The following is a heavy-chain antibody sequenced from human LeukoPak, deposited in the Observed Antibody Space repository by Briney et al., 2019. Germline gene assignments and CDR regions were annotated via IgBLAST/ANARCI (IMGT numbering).Heavy chain of an antibody. V-gene: IGHV1-8*01. CDR2: MNPNSGNT. CDR3: AKGQDTVVVPAAIDY. CDR1: GYTFTSYD. J-gene: IGHJ4*02. D-gene: IGHD2-2*02. Sequence: ASAKVSCKASGYTFTSYDINWVRQATGQGLEWMGWMNPNSGNTGYAQKFQGRVTMTRNTSISTAYMELSSLRAEDTAVYYCAKGQDTVVVPAAIDYWGQGTLVTVSS.